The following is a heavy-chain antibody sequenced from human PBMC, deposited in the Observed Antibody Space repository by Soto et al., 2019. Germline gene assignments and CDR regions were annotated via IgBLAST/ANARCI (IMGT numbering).Heavy chain of an antibody. CDR2: TYYSGST. V-gene: IGHV4-59*08. CDR3: ARTGGSGSYWSDYYYYGMDV. D-gene: IGHD3-10*01. CDR1: GGSISSYY. J-gene: IGHJ6*02. Sequence: SETLSLTCTVSGGSISSYYWSWIRQPPGKGLEWIGYTYYSGSTNYNPSLKSRVTISVDTSKNQFSLKLSSVTAADTAVYYCARTGGSGSYWSDYYYYGMDVWGQGTTVTVSS.